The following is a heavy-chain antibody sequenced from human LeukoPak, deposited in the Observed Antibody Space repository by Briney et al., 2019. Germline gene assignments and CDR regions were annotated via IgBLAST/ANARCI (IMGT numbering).Heavy chain of an antibody. CDR2: IYYSGST. CDR1: GGSISSHY. V-gene: IGHV4-59*11. Sequence: SETLSLTCTVSGGSISSHYWSWIRQPPGKGLEWIGYIYYSGSTNYNPSLKSRVTISVDTSKNQFSLKLSSVTAADTAVYYCARVHPPDPYYYGMDVWGQGTTVTVSS. J-gene: IGHJ6*02. CDR3: ARVHPPDPYYYGMDV.